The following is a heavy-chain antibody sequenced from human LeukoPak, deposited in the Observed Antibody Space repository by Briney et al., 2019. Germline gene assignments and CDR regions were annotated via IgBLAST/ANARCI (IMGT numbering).Heavy chain of an antibody. J-gene: IGHJ5*02. CDR2: INHSGST. CDR1: GGSISSYY. Sequence: SETLSLTCTVSGGSISSYYWSWIRQPPGKGLEWIGEINHSGSTNYNPSLKSRVTISVDTSKNQFSLKLSSVTAADTAVYYCARGRTGYRRHNWFDPWGQGTLVTVSS. D-gene: IGHD1-1*01. CDR3: ARGRTGYRRHNWFDP. V-gene: IGHV4-34*01.